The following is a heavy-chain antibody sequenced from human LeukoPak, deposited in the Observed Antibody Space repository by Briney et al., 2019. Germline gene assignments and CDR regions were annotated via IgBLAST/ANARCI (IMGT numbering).Heavy chain of an antibody. CDR2: IYYDGSNQ. V-gene: IGHV3-33*01. CDR1: GLRFRDYG. D-gene: IGHD1-26*01. Sequence: GGSLRLSCVVSGLRFRDYGMHWVRQAPGKGLEWVAVIYYDGSNQYYADSVKGRFTVSRDNAKNTLYLQMDSLRAEDTAVYYCATDRNSGKYYDYWGQGTLVTVSS. J-gene: IGHJ4*02. CDR3: ATDRNSGKYYDY.